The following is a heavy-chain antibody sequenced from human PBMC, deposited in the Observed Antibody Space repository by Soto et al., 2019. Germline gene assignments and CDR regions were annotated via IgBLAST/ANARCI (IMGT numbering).Heavy chain of an antibody. D-gene: IGHD3-9*01. CDR3: AKTPNSRLLNS. V-gene: IGHV3-23*01. J-gene: IGHJ4*02. CDR2: ITGTGSST. Sequence: GGSLRLSCAVSGFTFCNYAMSWVRQAPGKGLEWVAGITGTGSSTSYSDSVRGRFTISRDNSKNTLYLLMNSLRAEDTAVYWCAKTPNSRLLNSWGQGALVTVSS. CDR1: GFTFCNYA.